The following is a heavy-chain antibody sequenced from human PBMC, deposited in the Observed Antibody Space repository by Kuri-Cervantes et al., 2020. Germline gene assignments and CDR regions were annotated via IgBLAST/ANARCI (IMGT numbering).Heavy chain of an antibody. CDR3: ARDANVYYYYGMDV. J-gene: IGHJ6*02. CDR2: IKSNTAGGTI. CDR1: GFTFSNSW. V-gene: IGHV3-15*01. Sequence: GESLKISCAASGFTFSNSWMHWVRQAPGKGLEWVGRIKSNTAGGTIDYAAPVKGRFTISRDNAKNSLYLQMNSLRAEDTAVYYCARDANVYYYYGMDVWGQGTTVTVSS.